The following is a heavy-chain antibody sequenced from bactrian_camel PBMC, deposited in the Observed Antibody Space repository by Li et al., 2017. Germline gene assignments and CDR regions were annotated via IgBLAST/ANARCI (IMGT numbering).Heavy chain of an antibody. J-gene: IGHJ4*01. D-gene: IGHD5*01. CDR3: AARLGFTANWGDWREPDY. CDR2: INSSGRST. Sequence: DVQLVESGGGSVQAGGSLRLSCVVSGYTSKRACMGWFRQAPGKERERVSDINSSGRSTNYADSVKGRFTISRDNVKNTVTLQMNYLSPEDTGTYYCAARLGFTANWGDWREPDYWGQGTQVTVS. CDR1: GYTSKRAC. V-gene: IGHV3S40*01.